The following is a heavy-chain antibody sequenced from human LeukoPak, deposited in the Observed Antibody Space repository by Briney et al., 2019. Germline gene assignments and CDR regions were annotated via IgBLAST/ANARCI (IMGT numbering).Heavy chain of an antibody. D-gene: IGHD3-9*01. CDR2: INWNGGST. Sequence: GGSLRLSCAASGFTFADYGMSWVRQAPGKGLEWVSGINWNGGSTGYADSVKGRFTISRDNAKNSLYLQMNSLRAEDTALYYCARIGYDILTGYSRRDYYYYYMDVWGKGTTVTVSS. J-gene: IGHJ6*03. CDR3: ARIGYDILTGYSRRDYYYYYMDV. CDR1: GFTFADYG. V-gene: IGHV3-20*04.